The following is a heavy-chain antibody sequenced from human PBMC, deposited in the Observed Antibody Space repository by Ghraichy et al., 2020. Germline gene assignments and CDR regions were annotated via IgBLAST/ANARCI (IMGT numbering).Heavy chain of an antibody. J-gene: IGHJ1*01. D-gene: IGHD4-17*01. CDR3: TTELSTAYGDYVGFFQH. Sequence: SCAASGFSFTNAWMSWVRQTPGKGLEWVGRIKSTTHGGTTDYAAPVEGRFTISRDDSKNTLYLQMNSLRIEDTAVYYCTTELSTAYGDYVGFFQHWGQGTLVTVSS. V-gene: IGHV3-15*01. CDR2: IKSTTHGGTT. CDR1: GFSFTNAW.